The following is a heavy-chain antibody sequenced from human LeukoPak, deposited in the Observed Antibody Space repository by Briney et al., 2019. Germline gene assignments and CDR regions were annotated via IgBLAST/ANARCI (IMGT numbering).Heavy chain of an antibody. Sequence: GGSLRLSCPASGHTYTTYDMNWVRQAPGKGLEWVSSISGGGTSTYYADSVKGRFTISRDNSKTTLYLQMNSLRAEDTAVYYCAGLGYHLYYLNSWGQGTLVTVSS. J-gene: IGHJ4*02. CDR2: ISGGGTST. D-gene: IGHD3-22*01. CDR1: GHTYTTYD. CDR3: AGLGYHLYYLNS. V-gene: IGHV3-23*01.